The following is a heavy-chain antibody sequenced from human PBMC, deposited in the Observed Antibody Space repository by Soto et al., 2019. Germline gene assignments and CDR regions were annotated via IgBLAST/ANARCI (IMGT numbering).Heavy chain of an antibody. J-gene: IGHJ3*02. Sequence: QVQLVESGGGVVQPGRSLRLSCAASGFTFSSYGMHWVRQAPGKGLEWVAVISYDGSNKYYADSVKGRFTISRDNSKNTLYLQMNSLRAEDTAVYYCANEDLLYCSGGSCHSRVGPDAFDIWGQGTMVTVSS. CDR1: GFTFSSYG. V-gene: IGHV3-30*18. CDR3: ANEDLLYCSGGSCHSRVGPDAFDI. CDR2: ISYDGSNK. D-gene: IGHD2-15*01.